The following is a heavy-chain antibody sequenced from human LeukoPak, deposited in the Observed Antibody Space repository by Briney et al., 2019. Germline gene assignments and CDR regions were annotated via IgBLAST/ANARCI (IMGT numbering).Heavy chain of an antibody. CDR3: ARDLGGLQWLTSSDAFDI. D-gene: IGHD5-12*01. Sequence: GGSLRLSCAASGFTFSNFWMTWVRQAPGKGLEWVAVISFDGRNKYYADSVKGRFTISRDNSKNTLYLQMNSLSAEDTAVYYCARDLGGLQWLTSSDAFDIWGQGTMVTVSS. J-gene: IGHJ3*02. CDR1: GFTFSNFW. CDR2: ISFDGRNK. V-gene: IGHV3-30*03.